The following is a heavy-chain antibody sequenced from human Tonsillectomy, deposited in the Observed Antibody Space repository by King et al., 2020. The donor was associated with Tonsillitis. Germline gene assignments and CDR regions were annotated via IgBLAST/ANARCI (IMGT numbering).Heavy chain of an antibody. CDR2: IYYSEST. CDR1: GGSISSSSYY. V-gene: IGHV4-39*07. Sequence: LQLQESGPGLVKPSETLSLTCTVSGGSISSSSYYWGWIRQPPGKGLEWIWSIYYSESTYYNPSLQSRLTISIDTSKNQFSLKLGSVTAADTAVYYCAKTDYGGYAEAFEIWGQGTMVTVSS. D-gene: IGHD4-17*01. J-gene: IGHJ3*02. CDR3: AKTDYGGYAEAFEI.